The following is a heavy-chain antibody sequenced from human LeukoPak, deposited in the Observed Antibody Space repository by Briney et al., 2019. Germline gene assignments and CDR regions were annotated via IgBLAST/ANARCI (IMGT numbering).Heavy chain of an antibody. CDR1: GGSISSYY. CDR2: IYYSGST. J-gene: IGHJ6*03. D-gene: IGHD3-10*01. V-gene: IGHV4-59*01. Sequence: PSETLSLTCTVSGGSISSYYWSWIRQPPGKGLEWIGYIYYSGSTNYNPSLKSRVTISVDTSKNQFSLKLSSVTAADTAVYYCARGFRARGVRHPYMDVWGKGTTVTVSS. CDR3: ARGFRARGVRHPYMDV.